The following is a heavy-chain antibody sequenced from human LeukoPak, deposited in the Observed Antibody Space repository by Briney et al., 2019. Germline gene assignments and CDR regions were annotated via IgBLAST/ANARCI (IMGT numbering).Heavy chain of an antibody. CDR3: ARDQTYSGSGIYTYFD. Sequence: SETLSLTCAVYGGSFSGYYWSWIRQPPGKGLEWIGEINHSGSTNYNPSLRSRVTISADTSKNHFSLKLTSVTAADTAVYYCARDQTYSGSGIYTYFD. CDR1: GGSFSGYY. D-gene: IGHD3-10*01. CDR2: INHSGST. J-gene: IGHJ4*01. V-gene: IGHV4-34*01.